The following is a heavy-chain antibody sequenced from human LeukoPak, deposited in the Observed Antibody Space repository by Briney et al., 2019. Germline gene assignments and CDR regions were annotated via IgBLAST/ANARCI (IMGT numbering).Heavy chain of an antibody. V-gene: IGHV3-21*01. CDR1: GFTFSSYS. D-gene: IGHD1-26*01. CDR3: ARERIVGATYDY. Sequence: PGGSLRLSCAASGFTFSSYSMNWVRQAPGKGLEWVSSISSSSSYIYYADSVKGRFTISRDDAKNSLYLQMNSLRAEDTAVYYCARERIVGATYDYWGQGTLVTVSP. J-gene: IGHJ4*02. CDR2: ISSSSSYI.